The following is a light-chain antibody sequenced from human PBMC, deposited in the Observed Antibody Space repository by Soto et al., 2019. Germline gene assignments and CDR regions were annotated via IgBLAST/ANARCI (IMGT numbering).Light chain of an antibody. CDR2: VNSDGSH. CDR3: QTGGNDFVV. V-gene: IGLV4-69*01. Sequence: QLVLTQSPSASASLGASVKVTRTLSSGHSSYVIAWHQQQPEKGPRYLMKVNSDGSHDKGDGIPDRFSGSSSGAERYLTISSLQSEDEADYYCQTGGNDFVVFGGGTKLTVL. CDR1: SGHSSYV. J-gene: IGLJ2*01.